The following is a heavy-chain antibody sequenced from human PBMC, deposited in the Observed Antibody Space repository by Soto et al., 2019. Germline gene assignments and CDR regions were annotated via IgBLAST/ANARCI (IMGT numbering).Heavy chain of an antibody. V-gene: IGHV3-23*01. J-gene: IGHJ4*02. D-gene: IGHD2-8*02. CDR2: ITGGGTDT. CDR3: AKGSRGHCTGVTCCPFDY. Sequence: GGSLRLSCAASGFTFSTYAMNWVRQAPGKRLEWVSSITGGGTDTYYADSVKGRFTISRDNSKNTLYLQMSSPRAEDTAVYYCAKGSRGHCTGVTCCPFDYWGQGTLVTVSS. CDR1: GFTFSTYA.